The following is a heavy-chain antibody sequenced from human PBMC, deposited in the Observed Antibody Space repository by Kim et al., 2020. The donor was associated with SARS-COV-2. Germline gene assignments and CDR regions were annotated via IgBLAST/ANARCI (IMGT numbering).Heavy chain of an antibody. J-gene: IGHJ4*02. CDR2: IIPIFGTA. CDR1: GGTFSNYA. Sequence: VKVSCKASGGTFSNYAISWVRQAPGQGLEWMGGIIPIFGTANYAQKFQGRVTITADESTSTVYMELSSLRSEDTAVYYCASGGLGIHFDYWGQGTLVTVSS. CDR3: ASGGLGIHFDY. D-gene: IGHD3-16*01. V-gene: IGHV1-69*13.